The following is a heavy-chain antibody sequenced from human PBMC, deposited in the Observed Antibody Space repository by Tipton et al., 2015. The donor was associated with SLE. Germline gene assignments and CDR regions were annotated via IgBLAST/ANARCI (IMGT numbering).Heavy chain of an antibody. CDR3: ARGPFWSGSWDY. CDR1: GSSITAYY. D-gene: IGHD3-3*01. J-gene: IGHJ4*02. V-gene: IGHV4-59*12. CDR2: VYYSGTT. Sequence: TLSLTCTVSGSSITAYYWTWIRQPPGKGLEWIGYVYYSGTTNYNPSLKSRVTISVDTSKNQFSLKLSSVTAADTAVYYCARGPFWSGSWDYWGQGTLVTVSS.